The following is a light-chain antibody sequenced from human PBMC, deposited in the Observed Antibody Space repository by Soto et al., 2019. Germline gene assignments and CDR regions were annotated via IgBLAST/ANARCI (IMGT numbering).Light chain of an antibody. V-gene: IGKV1-8*01. J-gene: IGKJ1*01. CDR2: DAS. Sequence: QSPSSFSASTGDRVSITCRATQDIGTYLAWYQQIPGKAPKLLIYDASTLQTGVPSRFSGSGSGTDFTLTISYLQSEDFGTYYCQQFYNYPRTFGKGTKV. CDR1: QDIGTY. CDR3: QQFYNYPRT.